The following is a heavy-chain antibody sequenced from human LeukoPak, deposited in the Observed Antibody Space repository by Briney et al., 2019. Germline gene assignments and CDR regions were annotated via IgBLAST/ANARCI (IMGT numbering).Heavy chain of an antibody. CDR2: IKQDGSEK. CDR3: ARDDGYCSSTSCYYYYGMDV. Sequence: QPGGSLRLSCAASGFTFSSYWMSWVRQAPGKGLEWVANIKQDGSEKYYVDSVKGRFTISRDNAKNSLYLQMNSLRAEDTAVYYCARDDGYCSSTSCYYYYGMDVWGQGTTVTVSS. J-gene: IGHJ6*02. D-gene: IGHD2-2*03. CDR1: GFTFSSYW. V-gene: IGHV3-7*03.